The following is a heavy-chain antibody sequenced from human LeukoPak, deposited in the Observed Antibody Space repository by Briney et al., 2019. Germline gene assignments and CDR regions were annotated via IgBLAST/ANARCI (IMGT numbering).Heavy chain of an antibody. CDR2: IRSEGKGGTT. V-gene: IGHV3-49*03. CDR3: TRDQVQLWFRGDYYYYYMDV. CDR1: GFTFGDYG. Sequence: GGSLRLSCTGSGFTFGDYGMSWFRQAPGMGLEWVGFIRSEGKGGTTDYAASVKGRFTISRDDSKSIAYLQINSLKTEDTAVYYCTRDQVQLWFRGDYYYYYMDVWGKGTTVTVSS. J-gene: IGHJ6*03. D-gene: IGHD5-18*01.